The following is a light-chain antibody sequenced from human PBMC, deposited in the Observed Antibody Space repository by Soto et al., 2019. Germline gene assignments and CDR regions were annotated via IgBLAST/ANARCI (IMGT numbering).Light chain of an antibody. Sequence: DIQMTQSPSSLSASVGDRVTITCRASQSISTYLNWYQQKPGKAPRLLIYAASSLQSGVPSRFSGSGSGTDFTLTISGLQPEDLATYHCQQSYSAPPTFGGGTKVQIK. CDR2: AAS. V-gene: IGKV1-39*01. J-gene: IGKJ4*01. CDR3: QQSYSAPPT. CDR1: QSISTY.